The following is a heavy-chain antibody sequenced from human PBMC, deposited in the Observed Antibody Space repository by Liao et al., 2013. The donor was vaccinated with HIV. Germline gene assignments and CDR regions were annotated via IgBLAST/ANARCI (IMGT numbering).Heavy chain of an antibody. CDR2: IYESGFT. CDR1: GGAINSGDYY. CDR3: ARWSNGRFGARDAFDV. D-gene: IGHD3-3*01. V-gene: IGHV4-30-4*08. Sequence: QVQLQESGPGLVKPSQTLSLNCSVSGGAINSGDYYWSWIRQAPGKGLEWIGYIYESGFTDYNPSLKSRLTISEDTSKDQFSLRLTSVTAADTAVYYCARWSNGRFGARDAFDVWGQGTVVTVSS. J-gene: IGHJ3*01.